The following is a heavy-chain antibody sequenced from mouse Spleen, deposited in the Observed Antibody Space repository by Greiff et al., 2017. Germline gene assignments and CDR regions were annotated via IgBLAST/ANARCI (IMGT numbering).Heavy chain of an antibody. CDR1: GFTFSSYT. CDR2: ISSGGGNT. Sequence: EVQLVESGGGLVKPGGSLKLSCAASGFTFSSYTMSWVRQTPAKRLEWVATISSGGGNTYYPDSVKGRFTISRDNARNTLYLQMSSLRSEDTAMYYCARPDGYSPWFAYWGQGTLVTVSA. V-gene: IGHV5-9*04. D-gene: IGHD2-3*01. J-gene: IGHJ3*01. CDR3: ARPDGYSPWFAY.